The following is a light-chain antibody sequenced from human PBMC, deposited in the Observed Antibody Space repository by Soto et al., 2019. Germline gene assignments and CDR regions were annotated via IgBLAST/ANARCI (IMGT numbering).Light chain of an antibody. CDR3: CSHTTSSTWV. J-gene: IGLJ3*02. V-gene: IGLV2-14*03. Sequence: QSVLTQPASVSGSPGQSINLSCTATSSDVGSFNFVSWYQQHPDKAPKLLIYDVSNRPSGVSSRFSGSKSDYTASLTISGLQPEDEADYYCCSHTTSSTWVFGGGTKLTV. CDR1: SSDVGSFNF. CDR2: DVS.